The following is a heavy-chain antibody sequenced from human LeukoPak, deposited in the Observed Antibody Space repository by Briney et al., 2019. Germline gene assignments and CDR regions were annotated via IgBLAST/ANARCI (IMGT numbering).Heavy chain of an antibody. CDR2: MNPNSGNT. D-gene: IGHD2-2*01. Sequence: ASVKVSCKASGYTFTSYDINWVRQATGQGLEWMGWMNPNSGNTGYAQKFQGRVTITRNTSISTAYMELSSLRSEDAAVYYCVVKDIVVVPAAIVDVWGKGTTVIVSS. J-gene: IGHJ6*04. CDR3: VVKDIVVVPAAIVDV. CDR1: GYTFTSYD. V-gene: IGHV1-8*03.